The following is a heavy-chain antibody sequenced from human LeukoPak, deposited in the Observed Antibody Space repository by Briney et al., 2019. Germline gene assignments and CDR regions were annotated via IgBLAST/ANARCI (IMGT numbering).Heavy chain of an antibody. J-gene: IGHJ4*02. Sequence: LXLSXXXSGFTXXSYWMHWVRQAPGKGLVWVSRINSDGSSTSYADSVKGRFTISRDNAKNTLYLQMNSLRAEDTAVYYCARPYGDYPNWGQGTLVTVSS. V-gene: IGHV3-74*01. D-gene: IGHD4-17*01. CDR3: ARPYGDYPN. CDR2: INSDGSST. CDR1: GFTXXSYW.